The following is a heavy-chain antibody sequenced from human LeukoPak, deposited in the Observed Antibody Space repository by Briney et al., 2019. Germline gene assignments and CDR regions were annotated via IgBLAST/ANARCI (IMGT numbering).Heavy chain of an antibody. J-gene: IGHJ4*02. CDR1: GYSISSGYY. D-gene: IGHD1-26*01. CDR3: ARAPGRWGY. CDR2: IYYSGST. Sequence: SETLSLTCTVSGYSISSGYYWSWIRQPPGKGLEWIGFIYYSGSTNYNPSLKSRVTITVDTSKNQFSLKLSSVTAADTAVYYCARAPGRWGYWGQGTLVTVSS. V-gene: IGHV4-61*01.